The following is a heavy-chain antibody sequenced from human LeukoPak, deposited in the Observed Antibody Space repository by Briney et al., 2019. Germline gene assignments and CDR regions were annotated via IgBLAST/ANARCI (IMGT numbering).Heavy chain of an antibody. J-gene: IGHJ5*02. V-gene: IGHV1-69*01. CDR1: GGTFSSYA. CDR3: ARDRKVRVDTAMVYNWFDP. D-gene: IGHD5-18*01. CDR2: VIPIFGTA. Sequence: GSSVKVSFKASGGTFSSYAISWVGQGPGQGLEWEGGVIPIFGTANYAQKFQGRVTITADESTSTAYMELSSLRSEDTAVYYCARDRKVRVDTAMVYNWFDPWGQGTLVTVSS.